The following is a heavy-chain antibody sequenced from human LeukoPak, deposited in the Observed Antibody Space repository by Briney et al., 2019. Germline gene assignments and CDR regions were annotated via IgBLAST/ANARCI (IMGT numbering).Heavy chain of an antibody. V-gene: IGHV1-18*01. CDR2: ISAYNGNT. CDR1: GYTFTSYG. CDR3: ASGYSSSSGDAFDI. D-gene: IGHD6-6*01. J-gene: IGHJ3*02. Sequence: ASVMVSCKASGYTFTSYGISWVRQAPGQGLEWMGWISAYNGNTNYAQKLQGRVTMTTDTSTSTAYMELRSLRSDDTAVYYCASGYSSSSGDAFDIWGQGTMVTVSS.